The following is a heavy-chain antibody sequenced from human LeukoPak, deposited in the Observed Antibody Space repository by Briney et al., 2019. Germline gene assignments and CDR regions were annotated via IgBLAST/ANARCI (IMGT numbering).Heavy chain of an antibody. Sequence: GGSLRLSCATPGFTFSSYWMTWVRQAPGKGLEWVAKIKQDGSEKNYVDSVKGRFTISRDNSKNSLYLQMNSLRAEDTAVYYCARDPPRHVQVPCYWGQGTRVTVSS. CDR2: IKQDGSEK. CDR3: ARDPPRHVQVPCY. V-gene: IGHV3-7*03. CDR1: GFTFSSYW. J-gene: IGHJ4*02. D-gene: IGHD5-24*01.